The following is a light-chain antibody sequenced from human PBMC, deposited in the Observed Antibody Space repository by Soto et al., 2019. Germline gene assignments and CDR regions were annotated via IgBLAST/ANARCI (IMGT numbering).Light chain of an antibody. Sequence: SVLTQPPSVSGSPGQRVTISCTGSSSNIGAGYDVHWYQQLPGTAPKVLIYANSHRPSGVPDRFSGSKSGTSASLAITRLQAEDEADYYCQSYDISLHNYVFGTGTKVTVL. CDR2: ANS. CDR3: QSYDISLHNYV. V-gene: IGLV1-40*01. CDR1: SSNIGAGYD. J-gene: IGLJ1*01.